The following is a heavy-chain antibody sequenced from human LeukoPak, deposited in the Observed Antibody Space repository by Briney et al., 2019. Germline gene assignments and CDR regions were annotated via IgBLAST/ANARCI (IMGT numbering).Heavy chain of an antibody. CDR1: GGSISSSSHY. Sequence: SETLSLTCTVSGGSISSSSHYWGWIRQPPGKGLEWIGSIYYSGSTYYNPSLKSRVTISVDTSKNQFSLKLSSVTAADTAVYYCARQSTYSNYRFDPWGQGTLVTVSS. D-gene: IGHD4-11*01. CDR2: IYYSGST. V-gene: IGHV4-39*01. J-gene: IGHJ5*02. CDR3: ARQSTYSNYRFDP.